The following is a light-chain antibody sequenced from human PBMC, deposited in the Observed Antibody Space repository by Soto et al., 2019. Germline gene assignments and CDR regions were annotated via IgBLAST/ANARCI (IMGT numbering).Light chain of an antibody. CDR2: AAS. CDR1: QSIGSN. Sequence: EILTTQSPAAQTQPPLERPTLSCKASQSIGSNLAWYQQKPGEAPRLLIYAASIRATDFPARFSGSGSGTEFTLTISGLQSDDFAVYFCQQYNNWPPWTFGHGTKVDI. V-gene: IGKV3-15*01. CDR3: QQYNNWPPWT. J-gene: IGKJ1*01.